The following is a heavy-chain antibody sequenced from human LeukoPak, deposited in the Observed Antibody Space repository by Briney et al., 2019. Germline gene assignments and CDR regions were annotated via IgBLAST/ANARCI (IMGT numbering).Heavy chain of an antibody. V-gene: IGHV3-30-3*01. CDR3: ARDHTMVRGVRDY. CDR2: ISYDGSNK. CDR1: GFTFSSYA. J-gene: IGHJ4*02. Sequence: QPGGSLRLSCAASGFTFSSYAMHWVRQAPGKGLEWVAVISYDGSNKYYADSVKGRFTISRDNSKNTLYLQMNSLRAEDTAVYYCARDHTMVRGVRDYWGQGTLVTASS. D-gene: IGHD3-10*01.